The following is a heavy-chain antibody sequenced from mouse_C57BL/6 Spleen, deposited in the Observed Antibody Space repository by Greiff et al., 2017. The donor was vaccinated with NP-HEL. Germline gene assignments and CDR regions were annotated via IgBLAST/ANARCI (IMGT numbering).Heavy chain of an antibody. Sequence: EVKVVESGGDLVKPGGSLKLSCAASGFTFSSYGMSWVRQTPDKRLEWVATISSGGSYTYYPDSVKGRFTISRDNAKNTLYLQMSSLKSEDTAMYYCARHVYYGSSYSGYFDVWGTGTTVTVSS. CDR3: ARHVYYGSSYSGYFDV. J-gene: IGHJ1*03. D-gene: IGHD1-1*01. V-gene: IGHV5-6*01. CDR1: GFTFSSYG. CDR2: ISSGGSYT.